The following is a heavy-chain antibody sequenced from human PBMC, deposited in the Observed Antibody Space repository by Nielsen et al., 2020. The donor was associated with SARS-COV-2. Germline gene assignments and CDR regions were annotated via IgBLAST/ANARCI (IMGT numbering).Heavy chain of an antibody. Sequence: ASVKVSCKASGYSFTTYAIHWARQAPGQRLEWMGWINADNGNTKYSQKFQGRVTMTRDTSANTAYKELSSLSSEDTAVYYCARITPSSGWDYWGQGTLVTVSS. J-gene: IGHJ4*02. CDR1: GYSFTTYA. CDR3: ARITPSSGWDY. CDR2: INADNGNT. D-gene: IGHD6-19*01. V-gene: IGHV1-3*01.